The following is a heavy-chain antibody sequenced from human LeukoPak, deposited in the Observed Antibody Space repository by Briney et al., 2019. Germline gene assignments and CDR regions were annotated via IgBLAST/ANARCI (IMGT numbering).Heavy chain of an antibody. J-gene: IGHJ3*02. CDR2: ISSDESNT. V-gene: IGHV3-30*03. CDR1: GFTFSNYG. Sequence: GRSLRLSCAASGFTFSNYGMHWVRQPPGKGLEWVALISSDESNTYYADSVKGRFTISRDNSKNTLYLQMNSLRAEDTAMYYCARGYYDSSGYYHDAFDIWGQGTMVTVSS. CDR3: ARGYYDSSGYYHDAFDI. D-gene: IGHD3-22*01.